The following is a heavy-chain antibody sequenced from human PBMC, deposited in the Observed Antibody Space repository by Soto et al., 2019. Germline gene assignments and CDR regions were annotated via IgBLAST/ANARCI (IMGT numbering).Heavy chain of an antibody. CDR1: GGTFSSYA. CDR3: AGGRIAGSKYHDGMDA. Sequence: QVQLVQSGAEVKKPGSSVRVSCKASGGTFSSYAISWVRQAPGQGLEWMGGIIPILGTENYAQKSQGRDTNTADEATRAGDVELSSLRAEDTAVHYCAGGRIAGSKYHDGMDAWGQGTTGTGSS. V-gene: IGHV1-69*01. D-gene: IGHD6-13*01. J-gene: IGHJ6*02. CDR2: IIPILGTE.